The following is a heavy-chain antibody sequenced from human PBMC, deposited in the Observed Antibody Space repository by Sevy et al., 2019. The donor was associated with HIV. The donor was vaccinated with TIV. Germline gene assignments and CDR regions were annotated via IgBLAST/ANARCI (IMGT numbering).Heavy chain of an antibody. V-gene: IGHV3-21*01. J-gene: IGHJ4*02. CDR2: ISSSSSYI. CDR1: GFTFSSYS. CDR3: ARDKYIYDSSGYYYMVKDYYFDY. Sequence: GGSLRLSCAASGFTFSSYSMNWVRQAPGKGLEWVSSISSSSSYIYYADSVKGRFTISRDNAKNSLYLQMNSLRAEDKAVYYCARDKYIYDSSGYYYMVKDYYFDYWGQGTLVTVSS. D-gene: IGHD3-22*01.